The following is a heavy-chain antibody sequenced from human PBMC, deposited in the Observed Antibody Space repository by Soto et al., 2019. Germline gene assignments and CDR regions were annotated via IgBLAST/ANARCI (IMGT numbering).Heavy chain of an antibody. CDR3: AKSQVVVAATHPMDV. CDR2: IYYSGST. V-gene: IGHV4-31*03. J-gene: IGHJ6*02. D-gene: IGHD2-15*01. Sequence: TLSLTCTVSVGSGNIGGYYWSWIRQHPGKGLEWIGYIYYSGSTFYNPSLKSRVTISFDTSKNQFSLNSLRAEDTAVYYCAKSQVVVAATHPMDVWGQGTTVTVSS. CDR1: VGSGNIGGYY.